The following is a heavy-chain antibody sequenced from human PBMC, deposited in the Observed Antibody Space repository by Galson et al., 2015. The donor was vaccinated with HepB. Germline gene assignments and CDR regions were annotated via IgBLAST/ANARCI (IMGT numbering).Heavy chain of an antibody. CDR2: ISYDGSTK. Sequence: SLRLSCAASGFTFSFYPMHWVRQAPGKGLEWVAVISYDGSTKYYADSVKGRFTISRHESKNTLYLQMNSLRAEDTALYYCTRERVEWFGYGGDSYPGYYYYAMDVWGQGTTVTVSS. CDR1: GFTFSFYP. CDR3: TRERVEWFGYGGDSYPGYYYYAMDV. J-gene: IGHJ6*02. V-gene: IGHV3-30*14. D-gene: IGHD2-21*02.